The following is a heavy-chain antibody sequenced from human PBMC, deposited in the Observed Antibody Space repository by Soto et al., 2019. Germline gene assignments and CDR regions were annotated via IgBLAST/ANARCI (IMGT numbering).Heavy chain of an antibody. D-gene: IGHD3-10*01. CDR2: IIPIFGTA. Sequence: QVQLVQSGAEVKKPGSSVKVSCKASGGTFSSYAISWVRQAPGQGLEWMGGIIPIFGTANYAQKSQGRVRITADKSTNTAYMELGSLRSEDTAGNYCPTETGGWFGEQRGGFDHLGQGTLVTVSS. CDR1: GGTFSSYA. V-gene: IGHV1-69*06. J-gene: IGHJ4*02. CDR3: PTETGGWFGEQRGGFDH.